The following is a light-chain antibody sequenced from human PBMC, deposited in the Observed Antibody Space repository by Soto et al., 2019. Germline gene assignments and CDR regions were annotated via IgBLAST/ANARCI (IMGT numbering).Light chain of an antibody. Sequence: EIVMTQSPATLSVSPGERATLSCRASQSVSSNLGWYQQKPGQAPRLLIYGASTRATGIPARFSGSGSGTDFTSTIRSLQSEDFAIYYCQQYNNWPPLTFGGGTKVEIK. CDR2: GAS. CDR1: QSVSSN. J-gene: IGKJ4*01. V-gene: IGKV3-15*01. CDR3: QQYNNWPPLT.